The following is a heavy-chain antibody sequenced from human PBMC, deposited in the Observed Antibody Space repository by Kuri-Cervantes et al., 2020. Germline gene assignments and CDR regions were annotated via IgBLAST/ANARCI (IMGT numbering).Heavy chain of an antibody. CDR3: ARSSSSWYYFDY. V-gene: IGHV4-38-2*01. CDR1: GYSISSGYF. J-gene: IGHJ4*02. Sequence: SETLSLTCAVSGYSISSGYFWGWIRQPPGKGLEWIGSIDHSGSTYYNPSLKSRVTISVDTSKNQFSLKLSSVTAADTAVYYCARSSSSWYYFDYWGQGTLVTVSS. CDR2: IDHSGST. D-gene: IGHD6-13*01.